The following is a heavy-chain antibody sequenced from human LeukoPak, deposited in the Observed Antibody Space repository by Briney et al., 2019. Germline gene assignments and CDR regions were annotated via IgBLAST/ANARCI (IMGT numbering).Heavy chain of an antibody. J-gene: IGHJ3*02. CDR1: GFTFSSYW. CDR3: TTDRMSFSPGAFDI. D-gene: IGHD2-15*01. CDR2: IKSKTDGGTT. Sequence: GGSLRLSCAASGFTFSSYWMSWVRQAPGKGLEWVGRIKSKTDGGTTDYAAPVKGRFTISRDDSKNTLYLQMNSLKTEDTAVYYCTTDRMSFSPGAFDIWGQGTMVTVSS. V-gene: IGHV3-15*01.